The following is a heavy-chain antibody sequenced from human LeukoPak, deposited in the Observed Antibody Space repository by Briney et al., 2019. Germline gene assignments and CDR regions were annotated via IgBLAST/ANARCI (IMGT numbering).Heavy chain of an antibody. V-gene: IGHV3-74*01. D-gene: IGHD3-22*01. CDR1: GFTFSSYW. CDR2: INSDGSST. Sequence: GGSLRLSCAASGFTFSSYWMHWVRQAPGKGLVWVSRINSDGSSTSYADSVKGRFTISRDNAKNTLYLQMNSLRAEDTAVYYCARGSPGRGYYDSSGYHDYWGQGTLVTVSS. CDR3: ARGSPGRGYYDSSGYHDY. J-gene: IGHJ4*02.